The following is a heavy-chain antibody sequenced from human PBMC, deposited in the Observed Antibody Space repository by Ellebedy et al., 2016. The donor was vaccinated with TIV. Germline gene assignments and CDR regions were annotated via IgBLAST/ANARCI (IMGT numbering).Heavy chain of an antibody. V-gene: IGHV4-4*07. D-gene: IGHD3-22*01. CDR2: IYTSGST. Sequence: SETLSLXXTVSGGSISSYYWSWIRQPAGKGLEWIGRIYTSGSTNYNPSLKSRVTMSVDTSKNQFSLKVSSVTAADTAVYYCARGRRYPDTSAYYLDYWGRGTLVTVSS. CDR3: ARGRRYPDTSAYYLDY. J-gene: IGHJ4*02. CDR1: GGSISSYY.